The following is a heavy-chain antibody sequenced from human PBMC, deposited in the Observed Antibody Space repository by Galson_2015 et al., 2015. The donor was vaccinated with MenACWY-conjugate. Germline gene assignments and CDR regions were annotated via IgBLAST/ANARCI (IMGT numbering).Heavy chain of an antibody. V-gene: IGHV3-48*03. D-gene: IGHD5-18*01. CDR3: ARVGTWIHQYFYYMDV. J-gene: IGHJ6*03. Sequence: SLRLSCAAFGFTFTGYEFNWVRQAPGKGLEWLSYISKSGSPIYYADSVKGRFTISRDNIKKSLFLEMSSLRAGDTGIYYCARVGTWIHQYFYYMDVWGKGTTVTVSS. CDR1: GFTFTGYE. CDR2: ISKSGSPI.